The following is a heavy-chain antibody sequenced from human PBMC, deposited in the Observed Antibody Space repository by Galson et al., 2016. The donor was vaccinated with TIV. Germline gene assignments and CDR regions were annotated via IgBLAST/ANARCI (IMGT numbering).Heavy chain of an antibody. CDR1: GDTFSSYP. CDR2: INPDGGET. V-gene: IGHV1-46*01. CDR3: ARAAPDQHFDY. D-gene: IGHD6-13*01. Sequence: SVKVSCKASGDTFSSYPINWVRQAPGEGLEWMGIINPDGGETNYTQKFQDRVIMSRDMSTTTVYMELSSLRSKDTAMYFCARAAPDQHFDYWGQGSLVTVSS. J-gene: IGHJ4*02.